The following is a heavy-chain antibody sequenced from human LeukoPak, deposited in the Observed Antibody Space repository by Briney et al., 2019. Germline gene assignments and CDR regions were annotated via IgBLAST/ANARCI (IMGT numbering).Heavy chain of an antibody. Sequence: GASVKVSCKASGGTFSSYAISWVRQAPGQGLEWMGGIIPIFGTANYAQKFQGRVTITTDESTSTAYMELSSLRSEDTAVYYCARNRVGVSGPRHWGQGTLVTVSS. CDR2: IIPIFGTA. CDR3: ARNRVGVSGPRH. J-gene: IGHJ4*02. D-gene: IGHD1-26*01. V-gene: IGHV1-69*05. CDR1: GGTFSSYA.